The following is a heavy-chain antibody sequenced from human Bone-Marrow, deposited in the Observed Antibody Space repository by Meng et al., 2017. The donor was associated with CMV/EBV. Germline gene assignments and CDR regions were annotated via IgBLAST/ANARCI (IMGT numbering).Heavy chain of an antibody. Sequence: GESLKISCAASGFTFSSYSMNWVRQAPGKGLEWVSSISSSSSYIYYADSVKGRFTISRDNAKNSLYLQMNSLRAEDTAVYYCARAKSSSGSHSVLGMDVWGQGTTVTVSS. CDR3: ARAKSSSGSHSVLGMDV. J-gene: IGHJ6*02. CDR1: GFTFSSYS. V-gene: IGHV3-21*01. D-gene: IGHD6-6*01. CDR2: ISSSSSYI.